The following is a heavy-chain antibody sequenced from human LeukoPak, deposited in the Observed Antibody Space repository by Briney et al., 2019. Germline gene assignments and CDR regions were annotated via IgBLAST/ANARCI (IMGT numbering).Heavy chain of an antibody. CDR3: AQTSGYCSGGSCYDY. D-gene: IGHD2-15*01. Sequence: ASVKVSCKASGGTFSSYAISWVRQAPGQGLEWMGGIIPIFGTANYAQKFQGRVTITTDESTSTAYMELSSLRSEDTAVYYCAQTSGYCSGGSCYDYWGQGTMVTVSS. J-gene: IGHJ4*02. V-gene: IGHV1-69*05. CDR2: IIPIFGTA. CDR1: GGTFSSYA.